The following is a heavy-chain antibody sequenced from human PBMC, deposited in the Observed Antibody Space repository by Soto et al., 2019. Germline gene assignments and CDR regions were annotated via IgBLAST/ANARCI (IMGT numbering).Heavy chain of an antibody. CDR3: ARRTGIVAPIGYFDY. D-gene: IGHD1-26*01. CDR1: GYITELS. J-gene: IGHJ4*02. V-gene: IGHV1-24*01. CDR2: FDPEDGET. Sequence: QVQLLQSGAEVKEPGASVKVSCRVSGYITELSIQWVRQAPGKGLEWVGGFDPEDGETIYAQKFQGRVSMTEDTSTGTAYMELSSLRSEDTAVYYCARRTGIVAPIGYFDYWGQGTLVTVSS.